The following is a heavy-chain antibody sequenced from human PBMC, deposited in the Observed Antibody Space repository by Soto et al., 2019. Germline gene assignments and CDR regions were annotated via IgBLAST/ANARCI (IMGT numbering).Heavy chain of an antibody. D-gene: IGHD3-22*01. J-gene: IGHJ4*02. CDR2: IDGGGDRT. CDR1: GFTFSSYA. V-gene: IGHV3-23*01. Sequence: EVQLLESGGGLVQRGGSLRLSCAASGFTFSSYAMSWVRQAPGKGLEWVATIDGGGDRTHYADSVKGRFTISRDNSKNTLFLQMNSLRADDTAVYYCAKGTYDSSGYYWEGDYWGQGTLVTVSS. CDR3: AKGTYDSSGYYWEGDY.